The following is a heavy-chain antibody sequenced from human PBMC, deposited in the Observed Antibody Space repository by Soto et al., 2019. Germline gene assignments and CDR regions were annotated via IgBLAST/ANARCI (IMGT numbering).Heavy chain of an antibody. V-gene: IGHV3-33*01. CDR2: IWYDGSNK. CDR3: ARELYDSSGNGFDY. D-gene: IGHD3-22*01. J-gene: IGHJ4*02. Sequence: GGSLRLSCAASGFTFSSDGMHWVRQAPGKGLEWVAVIWYDGSNKYYADSVKGRFTISRDNSKNTLYLQMNSLRAEDTAVYYCARELYDSSGNGFDYWGQGTLVTVSS. CDR1: GFTFSSDG.